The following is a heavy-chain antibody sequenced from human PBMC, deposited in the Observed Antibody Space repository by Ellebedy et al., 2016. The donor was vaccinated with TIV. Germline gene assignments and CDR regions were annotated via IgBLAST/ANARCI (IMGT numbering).Heavy chain of an antibody. CDR3: ARTLRYLGPDIPMVTSFDS. J-gene: IGHJ4*02. CDR2: MNPNSGNT. D-gene: IGHD3-9*01. CDR1: GFTFTSYD. V-gene: IGHV1-8*01. Sequence: AASVKVSCKASGFTFTSYDINWVRQATGQGLEWMGWMNPNSGNTDYTQKFQGRVTMTRNTSIATAYMELSSLRSEDTAVYYCARTLRYLGPDIPMVTSFDSWGQGTLVTVSS.